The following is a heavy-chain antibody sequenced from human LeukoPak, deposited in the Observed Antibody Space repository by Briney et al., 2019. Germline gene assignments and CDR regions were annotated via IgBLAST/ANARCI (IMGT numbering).Heavy chain of an antibody. D-gene: IGHD2-2*01. CDR1: GYSFSSYW. CDR2: IYPRDSRT. J-gene: IGHJ4*02. CDR3: ARHLNSITSCPNY. Sequence: GESLKISCKGSGYSFSSYWIAWVRQMPGKGLEWMGIIYPRDSRTTYSPSFQGQVTISVDKSTSTAYLQWSSLKASDTAMYYCARHLNSITSCPNYWGPGTLVTVPS. V-gene: IGHV5-51*01.